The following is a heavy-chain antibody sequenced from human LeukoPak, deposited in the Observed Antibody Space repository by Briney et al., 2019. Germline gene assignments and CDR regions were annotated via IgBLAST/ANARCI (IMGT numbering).Heavy chain of an antibody. D-gene: IGHD3-22*01. J-gene: IGHJ4*02. CDR3: ASTYYDSSGSLYYFDY. V-gene: IGHV4-34*01. Sequence: SETPSLTCAVYGGSFSGCYWSWIRQPPGKGLEWIGEINHSGSTNYNPSLKSRVTISVDTSKNQFSLKLSSVTAADTAVYYCASTYYDSSGSLYYFDYWGQGTLVTVSS. CDR1: GGSFSGCY. CDR2: INHSGST.